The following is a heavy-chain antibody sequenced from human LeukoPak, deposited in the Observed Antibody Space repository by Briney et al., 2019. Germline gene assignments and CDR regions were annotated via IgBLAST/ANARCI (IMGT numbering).Heavy chain of an antibody. CDR1: GYTFTSYY. D-gene: IGHD3-22*01. Sequence: ASVKVSCKASGYTFTSYYMHWVRQAPGQGLEWMGIINPSGGSTSYAQKFQGRVTMTRDTSTSTVYMELSSLRSEDTAVYYRARSGAYYYDSSGYFLAYWGQGTLVTVSS. V-gene: IGHV1-46*01. CDR3: ARSGAYYYDSSGYFLAY. CDR2: INPSGGST. J-gene: IGHJ4*02.